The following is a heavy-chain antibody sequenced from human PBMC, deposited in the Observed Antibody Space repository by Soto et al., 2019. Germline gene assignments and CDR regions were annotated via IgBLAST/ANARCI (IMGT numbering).Heavy chain of an antibody. CDR2: IIPIFVTS. Sequence: SGKVSCKASGGSFSSSGMSWVRQAPGQGLEWVGGIIPIFVTSHYAQKFQGRVTITADESTNTAYMELSSLTSEDTAVYYCARSLDYHDYTGYSTVGVYFDYWGLGTLVTVSS. CDR1: GGSFSSSG. D-gene: IGHD3-22*01. V-gene: IGHV1-69*13. CDR3: ARSLDYHDYTGYSTVGVYFDY. J-gene: IGHJ4*02.